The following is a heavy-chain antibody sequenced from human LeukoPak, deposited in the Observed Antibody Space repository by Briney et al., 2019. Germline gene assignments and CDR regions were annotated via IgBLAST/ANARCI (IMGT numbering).Heavy chain of an antibody. D-gene: IGHD3-22*01. CDR1: GGTFSSYA. CDR2: IIPILGIA. CDR3: ARDWFGAYYYDSSGYYGLGY. V-gene: IGHV1-69*04. J-gene: IGHJ4*02. Sequence: SVKVSCKASGGTFSSYAISWVRQAPGQGLEWMGRIIPILGIANYAQKLQGRVTMTTDTSTSTAYMELRSLRSDDTAVYYCARDWFGAYYYDSSGYYGLGYWGQGTLVTVSS.